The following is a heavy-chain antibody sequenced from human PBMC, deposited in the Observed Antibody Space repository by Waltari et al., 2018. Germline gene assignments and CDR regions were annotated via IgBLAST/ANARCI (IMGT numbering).Heavy chain of an antibody. V-gene: IGHV3-7*03. CDR3: ARGSAAYVRFWDL. Sequence: EAQLMESGGGLVPPGGSLMLPWAASGCGLGGAWMTGVRRAPGKGLGWVANIKWDGSAAWYAESMSGRFIISRDNAKNSVFLQMSSPTADDTATYYCARGSAAYVRFWDLWGQGTVVTVSS. D-gene: IGHD3-10*02. CDR1: GCGLGGAW. CDR2: IKWDGSAA. J-gene: IGHJ5*02.